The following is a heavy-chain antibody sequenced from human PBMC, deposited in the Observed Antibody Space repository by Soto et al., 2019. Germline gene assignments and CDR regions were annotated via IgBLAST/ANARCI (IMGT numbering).Heavy chain of an antibody. V-gene: IGHV1-69*02. CDR3: ARVPVIDSGPLPPDDY. CDR1: GGTFSSYT. CDR2: IIPILGIA. D-gene: IGHD3-22*01. Sequence: QVQLVQSGAEVKKPGSSVKVSCKASGGTFSSYTISWVRQAPGQGLEWMGRIIPILGIAHYAQKFQGRVTITADKTTSKEYMGLSSLRSADTAVYYCARVPVIDSGPLPPDDYWGQGTLVIVSS. J-gene: IGHJ4*02.